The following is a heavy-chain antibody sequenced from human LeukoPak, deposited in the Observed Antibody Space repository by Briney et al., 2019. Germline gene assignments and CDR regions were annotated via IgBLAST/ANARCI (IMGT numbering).Heavy chain of an antibody. CDR2: INHSGST. J-gene: IGHJ4*02. CDR1: GGSFSGYY. Sequence: KPSETLSLTCAVYGGSFSGYYRSWIRQPPGKGLEWIGEINHSGSTNYNPSLKSRVTISVDTSKNQFSLKLSSVTAADTAVYYCARYPQQLVHDYWGQGTLVTVSS. V-gene: IGHV4-34*01. D-gene: IGHD6-13*01. CDR3: ARYPQQLVHDY.